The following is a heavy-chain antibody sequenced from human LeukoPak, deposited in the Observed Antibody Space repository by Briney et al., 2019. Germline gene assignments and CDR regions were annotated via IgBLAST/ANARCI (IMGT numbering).Heavy chain of an antibody. V-gene: IGHV3-21*01. CDR1: GFTFSSYS. D-gene: IGHD2-21*02. CDR3: ARDTYCGGDCYSD. Sequence: PGGSLRLSCAASGFTFSSYSMNWVRQAPGKGLEWVSSISSSSSYIYYADSVKGRFTISRDNAKNSLYLQMNSLRAEDTAVYYCARDTYCGGDCYSDWGQGTLVTVTS. CDR2: ISSSSSYI. J-gene: IGHJ4*02.